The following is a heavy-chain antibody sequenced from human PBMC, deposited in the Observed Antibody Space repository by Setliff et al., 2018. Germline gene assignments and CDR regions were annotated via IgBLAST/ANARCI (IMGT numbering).Heavy chain of an antibody. CDR1: GFSFSDYN. D-gene: IGHD2-15*01. CDR2: IRYDGSNE. J-gene: IGHJ4*02. CDR3: GSWSVVAAGTD. V-gene: IGHV3-30*02. Sequence: PGGSLRLSCAASGFSFSDYNIHWVRQAPGKGLEWVAFIRYDGSNEYYADSVKGRFTISRDNSKNTQFLEMNDLRPEDTAVYYCGSWSVVAAGTDWGQGTLVTVSS.